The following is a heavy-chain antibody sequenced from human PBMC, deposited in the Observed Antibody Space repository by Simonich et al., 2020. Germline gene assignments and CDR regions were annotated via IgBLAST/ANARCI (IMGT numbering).Heavy chain of an antibody. CDR2: IIPLLGIA. D-gene: IGHD3-10*01. V-gene: IGHV1-69*09. J-gene: IGHJ4*02. Sequence: QVQLVQSGAEVKKPGSSVKVSCKASGGTFSSYAISWVRQAPGQGLEWRGRIIPLLGIANDTQKFQGRVTITADKSTSTAYMELSSLRSEDTAVYYCARTNTMRELDTMVRGVDYFDYWGQGTLVTVSS. CDR3: ARTNTMRELDTMVRGVDYFDY. CDR1: GGTFSSYA.